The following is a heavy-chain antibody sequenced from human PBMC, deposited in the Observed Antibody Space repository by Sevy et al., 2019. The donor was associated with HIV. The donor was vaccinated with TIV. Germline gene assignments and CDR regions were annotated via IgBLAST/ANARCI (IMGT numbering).Heavy chain of an antibody. CDR2: INHSGST. CDR1: GGSFSGYY. D-gene: IGHD2-2*01. Sequence: SETLSLTCAVYGGSFSGYYWIWIRQTPGKGLEWIGEINHSGSTNYNPSLRSRVTISVDTSKNQFSLRLNSVTAADTAVYYCARAPPVVVVPGAPSWFDPWGQGTLVTVSS. J-gene: IGHJ5*02. CDR3: ARAPPVVVVPGAPSWFDP. V-gene: IGHV4-34*01.